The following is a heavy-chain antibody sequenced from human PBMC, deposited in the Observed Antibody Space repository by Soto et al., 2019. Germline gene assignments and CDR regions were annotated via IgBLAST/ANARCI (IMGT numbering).Heavy chain of an antibody. Sequence: EVHLLESGGGLAQPGGSLRLSCAASGFTFSRSAMSWVRQAPGKGLEWVSGISGSGGSTDYADSVKGRFTISRDNSKNTLYLQMNSLRPEDTAVYYCVKDQWQHSQVYWGQGTLVTVSS. J-gene: IGHJ4*02. V-gene: IGHV3-23*01. CDR2: ISGSGGST. CDR3: VKDQWQHSQVY. D-gene: IGHD6-19*01. CDR1: GFTFSRSA.